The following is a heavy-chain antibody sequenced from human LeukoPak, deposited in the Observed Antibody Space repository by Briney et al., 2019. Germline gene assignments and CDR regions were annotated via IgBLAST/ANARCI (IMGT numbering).Heavy chain of an antibody. V-gene: IGHV1-69*05. CDR2: IIPIFGTA. CDR3: ARTGGYSSSWYDYYYYYYMDV. CDR1: GGTFSSYA. Sequence: SVKVSCKASGGTFSSYAISWVRQAPGQGLEWMGGIIPIFGTANYAQKFQGRVTITTDESTSTAYMELSSLRSEDTAVYYCARTGGYSSSWYDYYYYYYMDVWGKGTTVTASS. J-gene: IGHJ6*03. D-gene: IGHD6-13*01.